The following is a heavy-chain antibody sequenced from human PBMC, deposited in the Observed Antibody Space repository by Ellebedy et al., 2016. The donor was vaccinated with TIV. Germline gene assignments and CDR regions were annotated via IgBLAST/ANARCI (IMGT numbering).Heavy chain of an antibody. Sequence: AASVKVSCKASGYTFTSHGISWVRQTPGQGLEWMGWINTYNGDTEYAQKVQGRVTMTTDTSTSTAYVDLKSLISDDTALYYCARVPLAMVRGGFYYYGMDVWGQGTTVTVSS. J-gene: IGHJ6*02. D-gene: IGHD3-10*01. V-gene: IGHV1-18*01. CDR2: INTYNGDT. CDR1: GYTFTSHG. CDR3: ARVPLAMVRGGFYYYGMDV.